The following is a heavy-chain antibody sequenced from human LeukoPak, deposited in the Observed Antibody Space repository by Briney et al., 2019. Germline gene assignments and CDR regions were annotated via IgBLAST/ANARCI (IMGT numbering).Heavy chain of an antibody. D-gene: IGHD2-8*01. CDR1: GYTFTSYY. CDR2: FDPEDGET. V-gene: IGHV1-24*01. J-gene: IGHJ4*02. CDR3: ARDYVDDIPMIKDY. Sequence: PEASVKVSCKASGYTFTSYYMHWVRQAPGKGLEWMGGFDPEDGETIYAQKFQGRVTMTEDTSTDTVYMELSSLRSEDTAVYYCARDYVDDIPMIKDYWGQGTLVTVSS.